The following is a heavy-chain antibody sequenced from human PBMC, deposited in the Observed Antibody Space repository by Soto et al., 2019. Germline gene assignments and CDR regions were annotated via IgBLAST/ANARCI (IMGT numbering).Heavy chain of an antibody. J-gene: IGHJ4*02. CDR3: AKSPPFCSSTSCSLRTFDY. D-gene: IGHD2-2*01. Sequence: GGSLRLSCAASGFTFSSYAMSWVRQAPGKGLEWVSAISGSGGSTYYADSVKGRFTISRDNSKNTLYLQMNSLRAEDTAVYYCAKSPPFCSSTSCSLRTFDYWGQGTLVTVSS. V-gene: IGHV3-23*01. CDR1: GFTFSSYA. CDR2: ISGSGGST.